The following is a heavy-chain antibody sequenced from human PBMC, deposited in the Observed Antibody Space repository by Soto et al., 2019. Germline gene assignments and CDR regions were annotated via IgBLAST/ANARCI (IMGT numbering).Heavy chain of an antibody. CDR1: GFNFDDSA. D-gene: IGHD4-17*01. CDR2: ISWNSGNL. V-gene: IGHV3-9*01. Sequence: ESGGGLVQPGRSLRLSCAASGFNFDDSAMHWVRQGPGKGLEWVSSISWNSGNLGYVDSVKGRFTISRDNAKNSLYLQMNSLRGEDTALYYCAQGASTTVFAFNDYWGQGTLVTVSS. J-gene: IGHJ4*02. CDR3: AQGASTTVFAFNDY.